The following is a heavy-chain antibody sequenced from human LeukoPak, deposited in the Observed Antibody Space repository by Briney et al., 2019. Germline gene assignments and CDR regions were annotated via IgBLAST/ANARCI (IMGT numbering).Heavy chain of an antibody. V-gene: IGHV1-2*02. CDR2: INPNNGDT. D-gene: IGHD1-26*01. CDR3: ARLRWERGALDY. J-gene: IGHJ4*02. Sequence: ASVKVSCKAAGYTFTGYFMDWVRQAPGQGLVWMGEINPNNGDTKFAQKFEGRVTMTRDTSITTAYMELSSLKSVDTAVYYCARLRWERGALDYWGQGTPVTVSS. CDR1: GYTFTGYF.